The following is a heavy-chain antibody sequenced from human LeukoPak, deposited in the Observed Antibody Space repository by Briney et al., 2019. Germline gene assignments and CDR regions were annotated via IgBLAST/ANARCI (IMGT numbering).Heavy chain of an antibody. CDR1: GFTFSSYA. V-gene: IGHV3-64*04. J-gene: IGHJ4*02. Sequence: GGSLRLSCSASGFTFSSYAMHWVRQAPGKGLEYVSAISSNGGSTYYADSVKDRFTISRDDSKNTLYLQMSSLRAEDTAMYYCARWNGDFLTGYYLDDWGQGTLVTVSS. D-gene: IGHD3-9*01. CDR2: ISSNGGST. CDR3: ARWNGDFLTGYYLDD.